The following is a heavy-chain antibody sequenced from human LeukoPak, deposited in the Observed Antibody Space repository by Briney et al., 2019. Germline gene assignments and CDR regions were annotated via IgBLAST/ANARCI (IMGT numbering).Heavy chain of an antibody. V-gene: IGHV3-74*01. D-gene: IGHD3-22*01. J-gene: IGHJ4*02. Sequence: GGSLRLSCAASGFTFSSYWMHWVRQAPGKGLVWVARINSDGSSTSYADSVKGRFTISRDNAKNTLYLQMNSLRAEDTAVYYCARSEWVVVAPGFDYWGQGTLVTVSS. CDR1: GFTFSSYW. CDR3: ARSEWVVVAPGFDY. CDR2: INSDGSST.